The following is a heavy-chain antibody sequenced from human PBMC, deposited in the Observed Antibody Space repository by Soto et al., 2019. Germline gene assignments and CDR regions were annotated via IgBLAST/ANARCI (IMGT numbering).Heavy chain of an antibody. V-gene: IGHV3-30*18. CDR1: GFTFSSYG. J-gene: IGHJ3*02. D-gene: IGHD2-15*01. CDR2: ISYDGSNK. Sequence: GESLKISCAASGFTFSSYGMHWVRQAPGKGLEWVAVISYDGSNKYYADSVKGRFTISRDNSKNTLYLQMNSLRAEDTAVYYCAKPIGCSGGSCVTEGAFDIWGQGTMVTVSS. CDR3: AKPIGCSGGSCVTEGAFDI.